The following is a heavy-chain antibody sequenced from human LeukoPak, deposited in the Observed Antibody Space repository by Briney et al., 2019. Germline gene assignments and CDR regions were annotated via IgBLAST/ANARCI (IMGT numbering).Heavy chain of an antibody. V-gene: IGHV4-59*01. CDR3: ARAINYYDSSDESWFDP. CDR2: IYYSGST. D-gene: IGHD3-22*01. J-gene: IGHJ5*02. Sequence: SETLSLTCTVSGGSIRSYWSWIRQPPGKGLEWIGYIYYSGSTNYNPSLKSRVTIPVDTSKNQFSLKLSSVTAADTAVYYCARAINYYDSSDESWFDPWGQGTLVTVSS. CDR1: GGSIRSY.